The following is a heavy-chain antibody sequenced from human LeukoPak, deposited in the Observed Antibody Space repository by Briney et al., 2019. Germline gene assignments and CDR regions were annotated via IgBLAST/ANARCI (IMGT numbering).Heavy chain of an antibody. D-gene: IGHD3-22*01. V-gene: IGHV3-23*01. CDR2: ISGSGGST. CDR1: GFTFSSYA. Sequence: GGSLRLSCAASGFTFSSYAMSWVRQAPGKGLEWVSAISGSGGSTYYADSVKGRFTISRDNSKNTLYLQMNSLRAEDTAVYYCAKPSRITMIVDEYFQHWGQGTLVTVSS. J-gene: IGHJ1*01. CDR3: AKPSRITMIVDEYFQH.